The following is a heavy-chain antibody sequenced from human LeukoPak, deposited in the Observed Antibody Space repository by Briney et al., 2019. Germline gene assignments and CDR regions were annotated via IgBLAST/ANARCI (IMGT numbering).Heavy chain of an antibody. V-gene: IGHV3-43D*03. CDR3: AKEYYYHYYMDV. CDR2: ISWDGGSS. CDR1: GFTFDDYA. J-gene: IGHJ6*03. Sequence: PGGSLRLSCAASGFTFDDYAMHWVRQAPGKGLEWVSLISWDGGSSYYADSVKGRFTISRDNSKNSLYLQMNSLRAEDTALYYCAKEYYYHYYMDVWGKGTTVTVSS.